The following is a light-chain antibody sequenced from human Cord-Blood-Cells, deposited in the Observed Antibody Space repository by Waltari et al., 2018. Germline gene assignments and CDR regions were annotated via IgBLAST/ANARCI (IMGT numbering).Light chain of an antibody. CDR3: QQSYSTPRT. CDR1: PSISSY. J-gene: IGKJ1*01. CDR2: AAS. V-gene: IGKV1-39*01. Sequence: DIQMTQSPSSLSASVADRVTITCRASPSISSYVNWYQQKPEKAPKLLIYAASSLQSGLARMLSGRGSRKYITITISSLQPEDVATYYCQQSYSTPRTFGQGTKVEIK.